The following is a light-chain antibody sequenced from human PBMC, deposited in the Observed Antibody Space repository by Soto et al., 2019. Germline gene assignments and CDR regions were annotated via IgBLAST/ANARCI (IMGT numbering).Light chain of an antibody. CDR3: HQYNYWPT. Sequence: PGERATLSCRASRSVTNNYLAWHQQKPGQTPRLLIYGASSRATGIPDRFSGSGSGTDFTLTISRLQSEDFAVYYCHQYNYWPTFGQGTKVDIK. CDR2: GAS. CDR1: RSVTNN. V-gene: IGKV3D-15*01. J-gene: IGKJ1*01.